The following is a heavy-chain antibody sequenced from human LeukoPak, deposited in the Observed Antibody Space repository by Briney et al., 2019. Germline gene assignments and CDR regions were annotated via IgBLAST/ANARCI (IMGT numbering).Heavy chain of an antibody. CDR3: ASFIVVVPAAISDY. J-gene: IGHJ4*02. Sequence: GGSLRLSCAASGFTVSSNYMSWVRQAPGKGLEWVSVIYSGGSTYYADSVKGRFTISGDNSKNTLYLQMNSLRAEDTAVYYGASFIVVVPAAISDYWGQGTLVTVSS. V-gene: IGHV3-66*02. D-gene: IGHD2-2*01. CDR1: GFTVSSNY. CDR2: IYSGGST.